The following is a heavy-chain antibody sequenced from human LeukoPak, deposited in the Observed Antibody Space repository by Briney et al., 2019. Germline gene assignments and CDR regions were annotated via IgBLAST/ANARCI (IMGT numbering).Heavy chain of an antibody. Sequence: SETLSLTCTVSGGSMSSGTYYWSWIRQPAGKGLEYIGRIFSSGSTNYNPSLKSRVTMSVDTSKNQFSLKLSSVTAADTAVYYCAREWGMVYAIYFQHWGQGTLVTVSS. D-gene: IGHD2-8*01. CDR1: GGSMSSGTYY. V-gene: IGHV4-61*02. CDR3: AREWGMVYAIYFQH. CDR2: IFSSGST. J-gene: IGHJ1*01.